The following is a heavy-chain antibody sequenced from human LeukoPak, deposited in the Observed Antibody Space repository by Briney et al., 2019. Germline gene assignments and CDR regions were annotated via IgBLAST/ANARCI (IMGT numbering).Heavy chain of an antibody. CDR1: GGSISSSSYY. D-gene: IGHD6-13*01. Sequence: SETLSLTCTVSGGSISSSSYYWGWIRQPPGKGLEWIGSIYYSGSTSYNPSLKSRVTISVDTSKNQFSLKLSSVTAADTAVYYCASQYSSRTHAFDIWGQGTMVTVSS. CDR3: ASQYSSRTHAFDI. V-gene: IGHV4-39*01. CDR2: IYYSGST. J-gene: IGHJ3*02.